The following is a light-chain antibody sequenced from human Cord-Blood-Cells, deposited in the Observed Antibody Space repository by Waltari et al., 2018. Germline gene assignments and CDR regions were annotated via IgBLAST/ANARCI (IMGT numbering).Light chain of an antibody. Sequence: DIQITQSPSSLSASVGDRVTITCRASQSISSYLNWYQQEPGKDPKLLIYAASSLQSGVPSRFSGSGSWTDFTLTISRLQPEDFATYYCQQSYSTPSTFGQGTKLEIK. CDR1: QSISSY. J-gene: IGKJ2*01. CDR2: AAS. V-gene: IGKV1-39*01. CDR3: QQSYSTPST.